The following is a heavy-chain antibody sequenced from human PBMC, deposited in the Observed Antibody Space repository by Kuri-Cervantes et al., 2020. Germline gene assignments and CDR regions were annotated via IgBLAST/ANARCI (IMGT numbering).Heavy chain of an antibody. Sequence: GESLKISCAASGFTFSDYYMNWIRQAPGKGLGCASYITNSGTVTYYADSVKGRFTVYRDNAKNSLYLQMNSLRADDTAVYYCARDQSNWGLGYWGQGALVTVSS. D-gene: IGHD7-27*01. CDR3: ARDQSNWGLGY. CDR1: GFTFSDYY. CDR2: ITNSGTVT. J-gene: IGHJ4*02. V-gene: IGHV3-11*04.